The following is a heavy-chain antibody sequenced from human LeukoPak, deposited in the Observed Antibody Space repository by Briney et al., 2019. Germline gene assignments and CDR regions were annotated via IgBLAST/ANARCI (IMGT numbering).Heavy chain of an antibody. V-gene: IGHV1-2*02. CDR1: GYTFTDYY. J-gene: IGHJ4*01. D-gene: IGHD3-16*01. CDR3: ARGRRILGGPENAGDFFDY. Sequence: ASVKVSCKASGYTFTDYYLLWVRQAPGQGLEWMGWIKTNSGATDYAQNFEARVTMTRDTSSGTAYLDLSSLTSDDTAVYYCARGRRILGGPENAGDFFDYWGRGTLVIVSS. CDR2: IKTNSGAT.